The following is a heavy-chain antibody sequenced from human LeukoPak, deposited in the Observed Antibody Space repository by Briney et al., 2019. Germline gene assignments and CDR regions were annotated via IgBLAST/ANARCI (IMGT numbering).Heavy chain of an antibody. CDR2: ISGGGDIT. V-gene: IGHV3-23*01. CDR3: AKDYSSSWYFDY. CDR1: GFNFAKHA. J-gene: IGHJ4*02. Sequence: PGGSLRLSCAASGFNFAKHAMSWVRQTPGKGLEWVSAISGGGDITYYADSVTGRFTISRDNSKDTLFLQMHSLRPGDTAVYYCAKDYSSSWYFDYWGQGTLVTVPS. D-gene: IGHD6-13*01.